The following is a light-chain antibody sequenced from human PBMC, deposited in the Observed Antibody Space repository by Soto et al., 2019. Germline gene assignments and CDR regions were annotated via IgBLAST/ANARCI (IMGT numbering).Light chain of an antibody. CDR2: AAS. Sequence: AIQMTQSPSSLSASVGDRVTITCRASHGVRTDLGWYQQKPGEAPKVLIYAASSLRSGVPSRFSGSASGTDFTLTISSLQPEDFATYYCVQDYNYPITCGQGTRLEIK. CDR3: VQDYNYPIT. V-gene: IGKV1-6*01. J-gene: IGKJ5*01. CDR1: HGVRTD.